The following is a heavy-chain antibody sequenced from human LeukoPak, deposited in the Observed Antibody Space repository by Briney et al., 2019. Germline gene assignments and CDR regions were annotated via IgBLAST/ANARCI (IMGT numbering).Heavy chain of an antibody. J-gene: IGHJ4*02. CDR1: GFTFTSHW. CDR3: AREIGSAARGR. Sequence: PGGSLRLSCAASGFTFTSHWMSWVRQAPGKGLEWVANIKEDGSEKYYVDSVKGRFTISRDNAKNSMYLQMNSLRAEDTAVYYCAREIGSAARGRWGQGTLVTVSS. D-gene: IGHD6-13*01. CDR2: IKEDGSEK. V-gene: IGHV3-7*05.